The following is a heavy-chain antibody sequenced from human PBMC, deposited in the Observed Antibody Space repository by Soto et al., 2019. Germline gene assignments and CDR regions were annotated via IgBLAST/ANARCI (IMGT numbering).Heavy chain of an antibody. D-gene: IGHD3-3*01. CDR1: GGTFSSYA. CDR2: IIPIFGTA. V-gene: IGHV1-69*13. J-gene: IGHJ4*02. CDR3: ARDKRDYDLWSGPNLWYFDY. Sequence: SVKVSCKASGGTFSSYAISWVRQAPGQGLEWMGGIIPIFGTANYAQKFQGRVTITADESTSTAYMELSSLRSEDTAMYYCARDKRDYDLWSGPNLWYFDYWGQGTLVTVSS.